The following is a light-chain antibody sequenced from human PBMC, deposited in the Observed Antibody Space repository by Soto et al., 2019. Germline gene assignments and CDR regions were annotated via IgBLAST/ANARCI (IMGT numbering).Light chain of an antibody. CDR2: EAR. Sequence: QSALTQPASVSGSPGQSITISCTGTSSGVGYYNYVSWYQQHPGKAPKLMIYEARNRPSGVSNRFSGSKSANTASLTISGLQADDEAIYYCSSYTSSSTLVFGGGTKLTVL. CDR3: SSYTSSSTLV. J-gene: IGLJ2*01. CDR1: SSGVGYYNY. V-gene: IGLV2-14*01.